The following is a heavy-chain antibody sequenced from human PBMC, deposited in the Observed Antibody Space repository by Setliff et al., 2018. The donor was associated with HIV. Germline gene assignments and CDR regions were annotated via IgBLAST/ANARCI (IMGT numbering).Heavy chain of an antibody. J-gene: IGHJ4*02. CDR2: IFYSETVYYGGRT. CDR3: ARTYSSNWYIDY. D-gene: IGHD6-13*01. Sequence: SETLSLTCTVSGGSISSNNYYWGWIRQPPGKGLEWIGSIFYSETVYYGGRTYYSPSLKSRVTISVDTSKNQFSLKLISVTAADTAVYYCARTYSSNWYIDYWGQGTLVTV. V-gene: IGHV4-39*07. CDR1: GGSISSNNYY.